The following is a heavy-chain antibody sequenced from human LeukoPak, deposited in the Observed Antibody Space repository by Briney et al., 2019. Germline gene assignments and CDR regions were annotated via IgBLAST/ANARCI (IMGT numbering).Heavy chain of an antibody. J-gene: IGHJ1*01. V-gene: IGHV3-7*01. CDR3: ATYSILNAREFRY. CDR2: VQHIGGET. CDR1: GFTFSNSW. Sequence: GSLRLSCAGSGFTFSNSWMGWVRQAPGKGLEWVANVQHIGGETYYVDSVKGRFTISRDNAKNSVYLQVNSLGADNTAVYYCATYSILNAREFRYWGQGTLVTVTS. D-gene: IGHD4-11*01.